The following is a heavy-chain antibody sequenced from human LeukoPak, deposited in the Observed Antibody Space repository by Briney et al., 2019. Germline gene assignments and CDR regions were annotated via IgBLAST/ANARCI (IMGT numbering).Heavy chain of an antibody. D-gene: IGHD6-19*01. J-gene: IGHJ5*02. Sequence: GGSLRLSCAASGFTFSTYGMSWVRQAPGKGLEWVANIKQDGSEKYYVDSVKGRFTISRDNAKNSLYLQMNSLRAEDTAVYYCARVPRSSGWYLWGQGTLVTVSS. CDR3: ARVPRSSGWYL. V-gene: IGHV3-7*04. CDR1: GFTFSTYG. CDR2: IKQDGSEK.